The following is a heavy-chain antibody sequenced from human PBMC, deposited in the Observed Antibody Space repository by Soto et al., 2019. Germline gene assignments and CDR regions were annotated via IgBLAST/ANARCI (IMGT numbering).Heavy chain of an antibody. J-gene: IGHJ4*02. V-gene: IGHV1-58*01. CDR2: IGAGSGNT. Sequence: GASVKVSCKASGFTFTSSAVQWVRQARGQRLEWIGWIGAGSGNTNYAQKLQGRVTMTTDTSTSTAYMELRSLRSDETAVYYCARTPIVGATFADYWGQGTLVTVSS. CDR3: ARTPIVGATFADY. D-gene: IGHD1-26*01. CDR1: GFTFTSSA.